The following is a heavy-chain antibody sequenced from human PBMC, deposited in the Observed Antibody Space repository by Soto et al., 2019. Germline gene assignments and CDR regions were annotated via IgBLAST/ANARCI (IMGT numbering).Heavy chain of an antibody. V-gene: IGHV1-8*01. CDR2: LNPNTGDS. CDR1: GYTFTSYD. Sequence: ASVKVSCKASGYTFTSYDIYWVRQATGQGLEWMGWLNPNTGDSGYAQRFQGRITVASDTSINTVHMELSSLRSEDTAVYYCARRAETNGWNGFGADKYYFDFWGQGTLVTVSS. CDR3: ARRAETNGWNGFGADKYYFDF. D-gene: IGHD3-3*01. J-gene: IGHJ4*02.